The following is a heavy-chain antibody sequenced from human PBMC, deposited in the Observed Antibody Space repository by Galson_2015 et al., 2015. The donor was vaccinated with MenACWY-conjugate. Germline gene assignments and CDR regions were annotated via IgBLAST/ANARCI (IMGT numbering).Heavy chain of an antibody. CDR3: AREDDDWADGWGDY. V-gene: IGHV3-30*03. D-gene: IGHD3-16*01. CDR2: ISRNGKDE. Sequence: SLRLSCAGSGFTFSNYGMLWVRQAPGKGLEWVALISRNGKDEFYVDSVKGHFTLSRDNSKNTVYLHMNSLRAEDTALYYCAREDDDWADGWGDYWGQGTLVTVSS. J-gene: IGHJ4*02. CDR1: GFTFSNYG.